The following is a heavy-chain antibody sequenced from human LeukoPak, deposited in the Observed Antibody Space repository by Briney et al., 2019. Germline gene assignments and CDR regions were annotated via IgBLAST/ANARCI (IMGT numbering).Heavy chain of an antibody. J-gene: IGHJ4*02. CDR3: AKGYRIAVAGPRAFDY. Sequence: GGSLRLYCAASGFTFSSYAMSWVRQAPGKGLEWVSAISGSGGSTYYADSVKGRFTISRDNSKNTLYLQMNSLRAEDTAVYYCAKGYRIAVAGPRAFDYWGQGTLVTVSS. CDR2: ISGSGGST. V-gene: IGHV3-23*01. D-gene: IGHD6-19*01. CDR1: GFTFSSYA.